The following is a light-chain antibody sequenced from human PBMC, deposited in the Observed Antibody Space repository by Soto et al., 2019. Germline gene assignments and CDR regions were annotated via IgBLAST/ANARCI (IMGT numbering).Light chain of an antibody. CDR3: QQSYSTTWT. CDR2: AAS. Sequence: DIQMTQSPSSLSASVGDRVTITCRASQGISTYLNCYQQKPGKAPKLLIYAASSLQSGVPSRFSGSGSDTDFTLTISSLKPEDFATYSCQQSYSTTWTLGQGTKVDTK. V-gene: IGKV1-39*01. CDR1: QGISTY. J-gene: IGKJ1*01.